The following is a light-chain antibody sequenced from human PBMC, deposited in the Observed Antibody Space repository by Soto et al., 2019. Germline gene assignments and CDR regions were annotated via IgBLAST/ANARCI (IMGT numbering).Light chain of an antibody. J-gene: IGLJ1*01. Sequence: QSVLTQPPSASGSPGXXXXXXXTGTSXDVGGYNYVSWYQQHPGKAPKLMIYEVNKRPSGVPDRFSGSKSGNTASLTVSGLQAEDEADYYCSSYAGSSNVFGTGTKVTVL. V-gene: IGLV2-8*01. CDR1: SXDVGGYNY. CDR3: SSYAGSSNV. CDR2: EVN.